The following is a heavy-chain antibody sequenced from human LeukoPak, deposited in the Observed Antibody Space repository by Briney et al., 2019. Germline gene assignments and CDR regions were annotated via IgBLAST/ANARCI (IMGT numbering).Heavy chain of an antibody. J-gene: IGHJ6*02. CDR3: ARVPWPQQWELPLAIWNYYYYGMDV. D-gene: IGHD1-26*01. CDR1: GFTFSSYA. V-gene: IGHV3-30-3*01. Sequence: PGRSLRLSCAASGFTFSSYAMHWVRQAPGRGLEWVAVISYDGSNKYYADSVKGRFTISRDNSKNTLYLQMNSLRAEDTAVYYCARVPWPQQWELPLAIWNYYYYGMDVWGQGTTVTVSS. CDR2: ISYDGSNK.